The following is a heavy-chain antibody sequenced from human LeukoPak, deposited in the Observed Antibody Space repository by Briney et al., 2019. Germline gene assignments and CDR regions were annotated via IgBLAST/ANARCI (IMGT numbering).Heavy chain of an antibody. Sequence: SGTLSLTCTVSGGSISSYYWSWVRQPAGKGLEWIGRIYTSGSTNYNPSLKSRVIMSIDTSKNQFSLKLSSVTAADTAVYYCARGDHSLFDYWGQGTLVTVSS. CDR2: IYTSGST. V-gene: IGHV4-4*07. CDR3: ARGDHSLFDY. D-gene: IGHD1-14*01. CDR1: GGSISSYY. J-gene: IGHJ4*02.